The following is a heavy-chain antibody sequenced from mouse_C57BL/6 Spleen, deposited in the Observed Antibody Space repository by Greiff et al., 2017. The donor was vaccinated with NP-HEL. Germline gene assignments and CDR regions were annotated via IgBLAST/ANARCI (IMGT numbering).Heavy chain of an antibody. V-gene: IGHV1-69*01. J-gene: IGHJ1*03. D-gene: IGHD2-3*01. CDR2: IDPSDSYT. Sequence: VQLQQPGAELVMPGASVKLSCKASGYTFTSYWMHWVKQRPGQGLEWIGEIDPSDSYTNYIQKFKGKSTLTVDKSSSTAYMQLSSLTSEDSAVYYCARKGDYDGYFWYFDVWGTGTTVTVSS. CDR1: GYTFTSYW. CDR3: ARKGDYDGYFWYFDV.